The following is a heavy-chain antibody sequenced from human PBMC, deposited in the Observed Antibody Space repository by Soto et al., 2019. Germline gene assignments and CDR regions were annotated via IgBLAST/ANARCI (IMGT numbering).Heavy chain of an antibody. Sequence: QVQLVQSGAEVKKPGSSVKVSCKASGGTFSSYIISWVRQAPGQGPEWMGRIIPIIGIANYAQKFKGTVAITADKSTSTAYMGPNSLRCEDVAVCYCARRSVAGFEHWGQGNLVTVSS. CDR1: GGTFSSYI. V-gene: IGHV1-69*02. CDR2: IIPIIGIA. CDR3: ARRSVAGFEH. D-gene: IGHD2-15*01. J-gene: IGHJ4*02.